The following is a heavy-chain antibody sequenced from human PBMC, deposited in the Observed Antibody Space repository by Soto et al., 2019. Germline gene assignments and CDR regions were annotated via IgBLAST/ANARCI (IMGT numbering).Heavy chain of an antibody. CDR1: GYTFTSYA. CDR2: INAGNGNT. D-gene: IGHD3-3*01. CDR3: ARDHPIFFGVVNNWLDP. V-gene: IGHV1-3*01. J-gene: IGHJ5*02. Sequence: GASVKVSCKASGYTFTSYAMHWVRQAPGQRLEWMGWINAGNGNTKYSQKFQGRVTITRDTSASTAYMELSSLRSEDTAVYYCARDHPIFFGVVNNWLDPWGQGTLVTVSS.